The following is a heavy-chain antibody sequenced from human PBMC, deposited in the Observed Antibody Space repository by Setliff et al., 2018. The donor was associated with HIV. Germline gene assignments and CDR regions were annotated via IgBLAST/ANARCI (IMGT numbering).Heavy chain of an antibody. J-gene: IGHJ4*02. CDR1: GGSISSSSYY. V-gene: IGHV4-39*01. D-gene: IGHD6-19*01. Sequence: SETLSLTCTVSGGSISSSSYYWGWIRQPPGKGLEWIGSIYYSGSTYYNPSLKSRVTIPVDTSKNQFSLKLSSVTAADTAVYYCARHRLVGLYSSGYLDYWGQGTLVTVSS. CDR2: IYYSGST. CDR3: ARHRLVGLYSSGYLDY.